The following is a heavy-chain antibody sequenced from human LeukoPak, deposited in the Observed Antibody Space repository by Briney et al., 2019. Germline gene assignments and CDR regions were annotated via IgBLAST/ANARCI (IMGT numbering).Heavy chain of an antibody. CDR3: ARDGVSAMPEFDY. V-gene: IGHV1-2*02. Sequence: ASVKVSCKASGYTFSDYYIYWVRQAPGQGLEWMGWIYPESGDTKYAQKFQGRVTMTRDTSIDTVYMELSGLTSDDTAVFYCARDGVSAMPEFDYWSQGTLVAVSS. J-gene: IGHJ4*02. CDR1: GYTFSDYY. CDR2: IYPESGDT. D-gene: IGHD5/OR15-5a*01.